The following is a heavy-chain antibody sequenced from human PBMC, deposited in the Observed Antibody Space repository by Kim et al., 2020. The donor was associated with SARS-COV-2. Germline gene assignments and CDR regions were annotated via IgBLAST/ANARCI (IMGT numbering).Heavy chain of an antibody. CDR1: GFTFSAYP. D-gene: IGHD1-26*01. Sequence: GGSLRLSCAASGFTFSAYPLLWVRQAPGKGLEWVAVISNDGGDKYYADSAKGLFTVSRDNSKNTLYLQMNTLRADDTAVYFCARASLLGPTYWFDPWGQGTLVTVSS. J-gene: IGHJ5*02. V-gene: IGHV3-30*04. CDR3: ARASLLGPTYWFDP. CDR2: ISNDGGDK.